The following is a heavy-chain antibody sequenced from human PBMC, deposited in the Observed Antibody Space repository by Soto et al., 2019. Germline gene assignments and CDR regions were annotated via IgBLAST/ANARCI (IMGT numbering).Heavy chain of an antibody. D-gene: IGHD5-12*01. CDR2: ISSSSSTI. Sequence: GSLRLSCGASGFTFSSYSMNWVRQAPGKGLEWISYISSSSSTIFYADSVKGRFTISRDNDKNSLYLQMNNLRDEDTAVYFCAREGRYSGSDYFDYWGQGTLVTVSS. J-gene: IGHJ4*02. CDR3: AREGRYSGSDYFDY. CDR1: GFTFSSYS. V-gene: IGHV3-48*02.